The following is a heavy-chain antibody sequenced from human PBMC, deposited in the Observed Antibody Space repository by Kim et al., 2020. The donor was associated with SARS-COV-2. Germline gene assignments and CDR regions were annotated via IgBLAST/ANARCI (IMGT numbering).Heavy chain of an antibody. CDR3: ARTDGDSDPDFDY. CDR1: GLTFSDYA. V-gene: IGHV3-48*02. CDR2: ISSSSSTI. D-gene: IGHD4-17*01. J-gene: IGHJ4*02. Sequence: GGSLRLSCAASGLTFSDYALSWVRQAPGKGLEWVSYISSSSSTIYYADSVKGRFTISRDNAKNSLYLQMNSLRDEDTAVYYCARTDGDSDPDFDYWGQGTLVTVSS.